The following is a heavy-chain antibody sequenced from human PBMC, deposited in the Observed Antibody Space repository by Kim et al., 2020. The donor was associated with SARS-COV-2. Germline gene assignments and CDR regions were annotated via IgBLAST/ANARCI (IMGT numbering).Heavy chain of an antibody. D-gene: IGHD1-7*01. J-gene: IGHJ6*02. V-gene: IGHV7-4-1*02. CDR3: ARVRELYYYYGMDV. Sequence: ARGFTGRFVFSLDTSVSTAYLQISSLKAEDTAVYYCARVRELYYYYGMDVWGQGTTVTVSS.